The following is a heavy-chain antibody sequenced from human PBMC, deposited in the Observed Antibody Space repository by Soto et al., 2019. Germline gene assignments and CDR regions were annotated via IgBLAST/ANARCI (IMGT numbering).Heavy chain of an antibody. J-gene: IGHJ6*02. CDR3: ARDSLGAPHDCSGRSCYSEIYYYYGMDV. Sequence: SVKVSCKASGGTFSSYAISWVRQAPGQGLEWMGGIIPIFGTANYAQKFQGRVTITADESTSTAYMELSSLRSEDTAVYYCARDSLGAPHDCSGRSCYSEIYYYYGMDVWGQGTTVTVSS. V-gene: IGHV1-69*13. D-gene: IGHD2-15*01. CDR1: GGTFSSYA. CDR2: IIPIFGTA.